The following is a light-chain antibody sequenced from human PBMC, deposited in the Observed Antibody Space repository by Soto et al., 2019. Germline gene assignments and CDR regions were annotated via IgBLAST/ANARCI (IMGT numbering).Light chain of an antibody. CDR1: SSNIGNNY. Sequence: QSVLTQPPSVSAAPGQKVTISCSGSSSNIGNNYVSWYQQLPGTAPKLLIYENNKRPSGIPDRFSSSKSGTSATLGITGLQTGDEADYYCGTWDSSLSAGGVFGTGTKLTVL. CDR2: ENN. V-gene: IGLV1-51*02. J-gene: IGLJ1*01. CDR3: GTWDSSLSAGGV.